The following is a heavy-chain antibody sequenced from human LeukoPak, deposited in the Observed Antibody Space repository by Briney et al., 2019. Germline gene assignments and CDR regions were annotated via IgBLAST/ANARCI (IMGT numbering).Heavy chain of an antibody. V-gene: IGHV4-34*01. CDR3: ARGYQLGSYLWFDP. J-gene: IGHJ5*02. D-gene: IGHD2-2*01. CDR2: INHSGST. Sequence: SETLSLTCAVYGGSFGGYYWSWIRQPPGKGLEWIGEINHSGSTNYNPSLKSRVTISVDTSKNQFSLKLSSVTAADTAVYFCARGYQLGSYLWFDPWGQGTLVTVSS. CDR1: GGSFGGYY.